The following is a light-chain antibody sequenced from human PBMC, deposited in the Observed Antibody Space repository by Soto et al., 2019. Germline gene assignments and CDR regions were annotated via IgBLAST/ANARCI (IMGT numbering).Light chain of an antibody. CDR3: QQHGGPPLT. V-gene: IGKV3-20*01. CDR1: QSVSRRY. J-gene: IGKJ5*01. Sequence: EIVLTQSPGTLSLSPGERATLSCRASQSVSRRYLAWYQQKPGQAPRLLIRDTSTRAAGIPARFSGSGSGTDFTLTISTVEPEDFAVYYCQQHGGPPLTFGQGTRLEIK. CDR2: DTS.